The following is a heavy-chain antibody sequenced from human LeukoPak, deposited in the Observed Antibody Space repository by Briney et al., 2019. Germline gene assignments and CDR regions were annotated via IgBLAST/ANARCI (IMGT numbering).Heavy chain of an antibody. Sequence: ASVKVSCKASGYSFTNYDINWVRQATGQGLEWMGWMNPNSGGTNYAQKFQGRVTMTRDTSISTAYMELSRLRSDDTAVYYCARDLGMDGDYWGQGTLVTVSS. CDR3: ARDLGMDGDY. D-gene: IGHD6-13*01. V-gene: IGHV1-2*02. CDR2: MNPNSGGT. J-gene: IGHJ4*02. CDR1: GYSFTNYD.